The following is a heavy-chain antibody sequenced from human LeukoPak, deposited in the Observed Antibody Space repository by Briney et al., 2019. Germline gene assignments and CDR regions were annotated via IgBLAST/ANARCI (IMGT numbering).Heavy chain of an antibody. J-gene: IGHJ2*01. CDR2: INPNTGDT. CDR3: ARDWPGISLHFDL. V-gene: IGHV1-2*02. CDR1: GFTFNAYY. D-gene: IGHD2-15*01. Sequence: ASVKVSCKASGFTFNAYYIHWVRQAPGQGLEWMGWINPNTGDTNFAQKFRGRVAMTRDTSLSTAYMDLSRLTSDDTAVYYCARDWPGISLHFDLWGRGTLITVSS.